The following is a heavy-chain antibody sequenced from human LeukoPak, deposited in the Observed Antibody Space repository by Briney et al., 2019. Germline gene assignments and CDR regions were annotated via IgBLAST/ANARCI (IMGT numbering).Heavy chain of an antibody. D-gene: IGHD2-2*02. CDR1: GGSISSYY. Sequence: SETLSLTCTVSGGSISSYYWNWIRQSPGKGLEWIGEINHSGSTNYNPSLKSRVTISVDTSKNQFSLKLNSVTAADTAVYYCASRYFCSSTSCYTFDYWGQGTLVTVSS. V-gene: IGHV4-34*01. CDR3: ASRYFCSSTSCYTFDY. J-gene: IGHJ4*02. CDR2: INHSGST.